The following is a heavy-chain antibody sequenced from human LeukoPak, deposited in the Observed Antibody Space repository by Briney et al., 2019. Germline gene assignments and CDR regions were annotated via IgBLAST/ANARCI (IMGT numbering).Heavy chain of an antibody. J-gene: IGHJ4*02. D-gene: IGHD5-24*01. Sequence: GESLKISCKGSGYRFNAYWIAWVRQMPGKGLEWMGIIYPDDSDTRYSPSFQGQVTISADKSISTAYLQWSSLKASDTAMYYCARRGRDGYNLSYWGQGTLVTVSS. CDR1: GYRFNAYW. CDR3: ARRGRDGYNLSY. V-gene: IGHV5-51*01. CDR2: IYPDDSDT.